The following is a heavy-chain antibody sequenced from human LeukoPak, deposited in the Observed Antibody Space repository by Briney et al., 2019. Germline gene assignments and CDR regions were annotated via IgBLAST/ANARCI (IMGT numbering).Heavy chain of an antibody. V-gene: IGHV3-23*01. CDR3: AKDVYGDYGGLDY. J-gene: IGHJ4*02. CDR2: IRGSDGST. D-gene: IGHD4-17*01. CDR1: GFPFSTYA. Sequence: GGSLRLSCAASGFPFSTYAMSWVRQAPGKGLEWASSIRGSDGSTYYADSVKGRFAISRDNSKNTLYLQMNSLRAEDTAVYYCAKDVYGDYGGLDYWGQGTLVTVSS.